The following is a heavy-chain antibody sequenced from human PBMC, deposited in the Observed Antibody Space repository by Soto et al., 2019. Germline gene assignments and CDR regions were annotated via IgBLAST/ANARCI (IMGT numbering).Heavy chain of an antibody. J-gene: IGHJ3*02. CDR1: GFTFSSYA. D-gene: IGHD6-25*01. V-gene: IGHV3-23*01. CDR2: ISGSGSST. Sequence: PGGSLRLSCAASGFTFSSYAMSWVRQAPGKGLEWVSAISGSGSSTYYADSVKGRFTISRDNSKNMLYLQMNSLRAEDTAVYYCAIRAAHAFDIWGQGTMVTVSS. CDR3: AIRAAHAFDI.